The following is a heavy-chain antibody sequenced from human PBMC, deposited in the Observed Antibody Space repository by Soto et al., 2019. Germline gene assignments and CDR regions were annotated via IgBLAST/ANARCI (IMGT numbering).Heavy chain of an antibody. V-gene: IGHV4-4*02. CDR1: GCSISSSNW. CDR3: ARAEGYCSGGSCYSDAFDI. Sequence: QVQLQESGPELVKPSGTLSLTCAVSGCSISSSNWWRWVRQPPGKGLEWIGEIYHSGSTNYNPSLKSRVTISVDKAKNQFSLKMSSVAAADTAVYYCARAEGYCSGGSCYSDAFDIWGQGTMVTVSS. CDR2: IYHSGST. D-gene: IGHD2-15*01. J-gene: IGHJ3*02.